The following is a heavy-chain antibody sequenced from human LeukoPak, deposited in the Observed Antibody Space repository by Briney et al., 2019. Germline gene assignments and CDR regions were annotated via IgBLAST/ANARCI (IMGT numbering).Heavy chain of an antibody. V-gene: IGHV1-69*04. J-gene: IGHJ4*02. CDR3: AKWDGDYRRLDY. D-gene: IGHD4-17*01. Sequence: GASVTVSCTASGGTFTSYAISWVRQAPGQGLEWMGKIIPIFGIANYAQKFQGRVTITADKSTSTAYMELSSLRSEDTAVYYCAKWDGDYRRLDYWGQGTLVTVSS. CDR1: GGTFTSYA. CDR2: IIPIFGIA.